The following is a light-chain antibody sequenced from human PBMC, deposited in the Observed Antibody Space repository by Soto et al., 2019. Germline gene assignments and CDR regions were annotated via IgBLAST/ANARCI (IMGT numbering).Light chain of an antibody. J-gene: IGKJ1*01. Sequence: IVLTQSPGTLSLSPGERATLSCRASQSVSGSSLAWYQRKPGQAHRLLIYDASSRATGIQDRFSGSGSGTDFTLIIGSLEPEEFAVYYCKQYGSSPWTFGQGTKVDIK. CDR3: KQYGSSPWT. CDR1: QSVSGSS. CDR2: DAS. V-gene: IGKV3-20*01.